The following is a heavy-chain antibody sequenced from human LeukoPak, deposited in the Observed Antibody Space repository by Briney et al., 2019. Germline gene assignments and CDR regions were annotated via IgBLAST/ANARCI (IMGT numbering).Heavy chain of an antibody. V-gene: IGHV4-39*07. J-gene: IGHJ4*02. CDR2: IYYSGST. CDR3: ARIGILTGNPLLTH. CDR1: GGSISSSSYY. D-gene: IGHD3-9*01. Sequence: SETLSLTCTVSGGSISSSSYYWGWIRQPPGKGLEWIGSIYYSGSTYYNPSLKSRVTISVDTSKNQFSLKLSSVTAADTAVYYCARIGILTGNPLLTHWGQGTLVTVSS.